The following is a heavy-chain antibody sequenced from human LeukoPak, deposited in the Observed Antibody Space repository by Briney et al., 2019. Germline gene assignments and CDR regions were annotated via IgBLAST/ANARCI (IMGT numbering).Heavy chain of an antibody. CDR1: GYTFTSYA. CDR2: MNPNSGNT. J-gene: IGHJ4*02. CDR3: AIGGGHDDSFDY. D-gene: IGHD4-17*01. Sequence: ASVKVSCKASGYTFTSYAITWVRQATGQGLEWMGWMNPNSGNTGYAQKFQGRVTITRNTSISTAYMELSSLRSEDTAVYYCAIGGGHDDSFDYWGQGTLVTVSS. V-gene: IGHV1-8*03.